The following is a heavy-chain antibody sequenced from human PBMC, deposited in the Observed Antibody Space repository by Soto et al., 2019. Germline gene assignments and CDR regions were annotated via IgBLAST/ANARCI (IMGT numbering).Heavy chain of an antibody. D-gene: IGHD6-6*01. J-gene: IGHJ5*01. CDR1: GYTFTRYA. Sequence: ASVKVSCKASGYTFTRYAMHWVRQAPGQRLEWMGWINAGNGNTKYSQKFQGRVTITRDTSASTAYMELSSLRSEDTAVYYCARDRPHSSTSRGWFDPWGQETLVAVSS. V-gene: IGHV1-3*01. CDR2: INAGNGNT. CDR3: ARDRPHSSTSRGWFDP.